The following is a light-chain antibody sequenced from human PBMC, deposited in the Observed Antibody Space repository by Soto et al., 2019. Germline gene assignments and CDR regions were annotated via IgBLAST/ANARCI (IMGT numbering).Light chain of an antibody. CDR3: QKYNTVPDT. V-gene: IGKV1-27*01. CDR1: QGIGNS. Sequence: DIQMTQSPPSLSASVGDRVTITCRASQGIGNSLAWYQQKPGTVPKLLIYSASTWPSGVPSRFSGSGSGTDFTLTISSLQSEDVAAYYCQKYNTVPDTFGQGTRLEIK. CDR2: SAS. J-gene: IGKJ5*01.